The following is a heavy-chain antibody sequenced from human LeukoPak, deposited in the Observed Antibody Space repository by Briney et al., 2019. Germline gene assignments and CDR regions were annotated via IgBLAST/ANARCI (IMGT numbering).Heavy chain of an antibody. CDR3: ARRLRRVDAFDI. V-gene: IGHV5-51*01. Sequence: ESLKISCKGSGYSFTNYWISWVRQMPGKGLEWMGIIYPGDSDSRYSPSFQGQVTISADKSISTAYLQWSSLKASDTAMYYCARRLRRVDAFDIWGQGTMVTVSS. CDR1: GYSFTNYW. J-gene: IGHJ3*02. D-gene: IGHD6-19*01. CDR2: IYPGDSDS.